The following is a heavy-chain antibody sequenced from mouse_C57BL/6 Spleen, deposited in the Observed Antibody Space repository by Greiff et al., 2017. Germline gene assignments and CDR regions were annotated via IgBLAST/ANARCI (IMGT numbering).Heavy chain of an antibody. V-gene: IGHV1-74*01. J-gene: IGHJ3*01. Sequence: VQLQQPGAELVKPGASVKVSCKASGYTFTSYWMPWVKQRPGQGLEWIGRIHPSDSDTNNNQKFKGKATLTVDKSSSTAYLKLSILTSEDSAVYYWAIHYGSSYVGWFAYWGQGTLVTVSA. CDR2: IHPSDSDT. CDR1: GYTFTSYW. D-gene: IGHD1-1*01. CDR3: AIHYGSSYVGWFAY.